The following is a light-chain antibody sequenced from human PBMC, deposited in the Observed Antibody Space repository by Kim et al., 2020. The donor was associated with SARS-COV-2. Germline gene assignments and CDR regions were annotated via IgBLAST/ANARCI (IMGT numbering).Light chain of an antibody. Sequence: VSPGDRAALSCRASQSVSSDLAWYRLKPGQAPRQLIYGASTRATGIPARFSGSGYGTEFTLTISSLQSEDFAVYYCQQYNTWPWTFGQGTKVGIK. V-gene: IGKV3-15*01. J-gene: IGKJ1*01. CDR2: GAS. CDR3: QQYNTWPWT. CDR1: QSVSSD.